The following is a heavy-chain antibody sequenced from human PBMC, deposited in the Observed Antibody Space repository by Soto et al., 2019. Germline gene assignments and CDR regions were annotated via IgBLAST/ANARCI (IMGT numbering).Heavy chain of an antibody. CDR2: IKSKTDGGTT. CDR3: TTAPLWYDSSGYWNLDY. V-gene: IGHV3-15*01. CDR1: GFTFSNAW. D-gene: IGHD3-22*01. J-gene: IGHJ4*02. Sequence: PGGSLRLSCAASGFTFSNAWMSWVRQAPGKGLEWVGRIKSKTDGGTTDYAAPVKGRFTISRDDSKNTLYLQMNSLKTEDTAVYYCTTAPLWYDSSGYWNLDYWGQGTLVTVSS.